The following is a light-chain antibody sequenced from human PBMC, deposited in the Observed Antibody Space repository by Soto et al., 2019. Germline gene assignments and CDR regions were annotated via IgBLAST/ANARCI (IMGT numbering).Light chain of an antibody. Sequence: DIQMTQSPSSLSASVGDRVTITCRASQTISSYLNWYQQKPGKAPKLLIYAASSLQSGVPSRFRGSGSGTDFTLTISSLQPEDFATYYCQQSHGIPYTFGQGTKLEIK. CDR2: AAS. CDR3: QQSHGIPYT. V-gene: IGKV1-39*01. CDR1: QTISSY. J-gene: IGKJ2*01.